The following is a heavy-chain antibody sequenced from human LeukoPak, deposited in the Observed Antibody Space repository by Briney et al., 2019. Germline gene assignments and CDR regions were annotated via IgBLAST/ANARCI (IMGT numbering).Heavy chain of an antibody. Sequence: GGSLRLSCAVSGFSFDTYWMTWVRQAPGKGLEWVAIIKQDGTEKYYVDSVKGRFTISRDNAENSLYLQMDNLRAEDTAVYYCTRHPYGVLDYWGQGTLVTVSS. D-gene: IGHD4-17*01. J-gene: IGHJ4*02. CDR2: IKQDGTEK. CDR1: GFSFDTYW. V-gene: IGHV3-7*01. CDR3: TRHPYGVLDY.